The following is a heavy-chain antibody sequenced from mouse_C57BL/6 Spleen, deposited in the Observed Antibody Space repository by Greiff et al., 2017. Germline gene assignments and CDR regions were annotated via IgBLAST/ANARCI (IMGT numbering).Heavy chain of an antibody. CDR3: AGRGEDYDGYYYAMDY. CDR1: GYTFTGYW. D-gene: IGHD2-4*01. CDR2: ILPGSGST. V-gene: IGHV1-9*01. J-gene: IGHJ4*01. Sequence: VQLQQSGAELMKPGASVKLSCKATGYTFTGYWIEWVKQRPGHGLEWIGEILPGSGSTNYNEKFKGKATFTADTSSNTAYMQLSSLTTEDSAIYYCAGRGEDYDGYYYAMDYWGQGTSVTVSS.